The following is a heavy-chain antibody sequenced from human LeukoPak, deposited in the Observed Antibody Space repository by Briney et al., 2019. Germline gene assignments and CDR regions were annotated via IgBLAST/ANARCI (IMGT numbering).Heavy chain of an antibody. Sequence: GGSLRLSCAASGFTFSSYVMHWVRQAPGKGLEWVAIISYDGSNEYYADSVKGRFTISRDNSKNTLYLQMNSLRAADTAVYYCARVRYCSGGSCYFRPGRVGWFDPWGQGTLVTVSS. D-gene: IGHD2-15*01. CDR1: GFTFSSYV. J-gene: IGHJ5*02. CDR2: ISYDGSNE. CDR3: ARVRYCSGGSCYFRPGRVGWFDP. V-gene: IGHV3-30*04.